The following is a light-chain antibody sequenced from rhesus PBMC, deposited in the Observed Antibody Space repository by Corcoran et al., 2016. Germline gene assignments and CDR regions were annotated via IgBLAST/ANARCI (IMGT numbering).Light chain of an antibody. CDR2: GAS. CDR3: LQRSNWPLT. V-gene: IGKV3-24*04. Sequence: EIVMTQSPATLALSPGERATLSCRASQSASSYLAWYQQKPGQAPRLLIYGASSRATGIPDRLSGIGSGTEFSLPISSLEPENVGVYFCLQRSNWPLTFGGGTKVEIK. CDR1: QSASSY. J-gene: IGKJ4*01.